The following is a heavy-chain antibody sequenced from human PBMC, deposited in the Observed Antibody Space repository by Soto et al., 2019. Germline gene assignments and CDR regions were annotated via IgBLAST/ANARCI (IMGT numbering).Heavy chain of an antibody. CDR3: ASSLTGTYGAFDL. CDR1: EFTFRSYW. Sequence: GSLRLSCAASEFTFRSYWMHWVRQSPGKGLVWVSRISGDGSSTNYADSVKGRFTISRDNAKNTVYLQIDSLRAEETAVYYCASSLTGTYGAFDLWGQGKMVTVSS. D-gene: IGHD1-7*01. J-gene: IGHJ3*01. V-gene: IGHV3-74*01. CDR2: ISGDGSST.